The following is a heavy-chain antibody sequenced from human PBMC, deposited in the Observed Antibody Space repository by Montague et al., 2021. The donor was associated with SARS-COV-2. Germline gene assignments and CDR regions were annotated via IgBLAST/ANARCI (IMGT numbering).Heavy chain of an antibody. CDR1: GFTFNSYS. V-gene: IGHV3-23*03. J-gene: IGHJ4*02. D-gene: IGHD5-18*01. CDR3: AKGRYSAYVLDY. CDR2: IYSGDRGT. Sequence: SLRLSCPASGFTFNSYSMSWVRQFPGKGLEWVSVIYSGDRGTYYADAVKGRFTISRDSSKNTLYLQMHSLRAEDTAKYYCAKGRYSAYVLDYWGQGTQVTVSS.